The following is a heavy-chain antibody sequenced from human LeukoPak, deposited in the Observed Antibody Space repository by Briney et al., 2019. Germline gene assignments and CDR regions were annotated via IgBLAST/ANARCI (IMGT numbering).Heavy chain of an antibody. CDR1: GFSLSTSGVG. V-gene: IGHV2-5*02. CDR3: AHRGYCSGGTCDFDY. D-gene: IGHD2-15*01. CDR2: IYWDDDK. J-gene: IGHJ4*02. Sequence: SGPTLVKPPQTLTLTCTFSGFSLSTSGVGVGWIRQPPGKALEWLALIYWDDDKRYSPSLKSRLTITKDTSKNRVVLTMTNMDPVETATYYCAHRGYCSGGTCDFDYWGQRTLVTASS.